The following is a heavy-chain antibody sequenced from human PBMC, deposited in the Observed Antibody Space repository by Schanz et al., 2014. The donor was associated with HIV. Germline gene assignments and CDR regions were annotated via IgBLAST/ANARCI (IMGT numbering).Heavy chain of an antibody. D-gene: IGHD6-19*01. J-gene: IGHJ6*02. Sequence: EVQLAESGGRLVKPGESLRLSCVGSKVTFSGYSMNWVRQAPGKGLEWVSSISSSGSYIFYGESVKGRFTISRDNANNSLYLQMNSLRDEDTADYFCARGSWSSGDWYDDLYYYDVDVWGQGTTVIVSS. CDR2: ISSSGSYI. V-gene: IGHV3-21*02. CDR1: KVTFSGYS. CDR3: ARGSWSSGDWYDDLYYYDVDV.